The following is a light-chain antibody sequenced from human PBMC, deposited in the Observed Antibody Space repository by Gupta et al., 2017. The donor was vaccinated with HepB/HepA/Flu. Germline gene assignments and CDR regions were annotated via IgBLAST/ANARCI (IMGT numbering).Light chain of an antibody. CDR1: SSNIGSNT. CDR2: SNN. J-gene: IGLJ2*01. CDR3: AAWDDSLNAVV. V-gene: IGLV1-44*01. Sequence: QSVLTQPPSASGTPGPRAPISCSGSSSNIGSNTVNWYQQLPGTAPKLLIYSNNQRPSGVPDRFSGSKSGTSASLAISGLQSEDEADYYCAAWDDSLNAVVFGGGTKLTVL.